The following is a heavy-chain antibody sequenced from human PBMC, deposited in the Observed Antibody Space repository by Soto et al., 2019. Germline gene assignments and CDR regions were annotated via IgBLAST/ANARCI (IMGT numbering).Heavy chain of an antibody. D-gene: IGHD3-3*01. CDR1: NGSFTDYF. CDR3: VARGMTYDFLSGPHAFDP. V-gene: IGHV4-34*02. Sequence: QVQLQQWGAGLLKPSETLSLTCAAHNGSFTDYFWTWIRQSPGKGLEWIGEINHRGGATYNPSLRSRVTLSRATSKNHFSLSLRSLTAADTAVYYCVARGMTYDFLSGPHAFDPWGHGTLVTVSS. J-gene: IGHJ5*02. CDR2: INHRGGA.